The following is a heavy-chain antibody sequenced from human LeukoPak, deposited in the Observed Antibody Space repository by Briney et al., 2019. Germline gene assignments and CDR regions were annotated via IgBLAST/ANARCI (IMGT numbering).Heavy chain of an antibody. Sequence: GGSLRLSCAASGFTFSSYGMHWVRQAPGKGLEWVAVISYDGSNKYYADSVKSRFTISRDNSKNTLYLQMNSLRAEDTAVYYCCSWGAFDIWGQGTMVTVSS. CDR3: CSWGAFDI. J-gene: IGHJ3*02. CDR2: ISYDGSNK. V-gene: IGHV3-30*03. D-gene: IGHD6-13*01. CDR1: GFTFSSYG.